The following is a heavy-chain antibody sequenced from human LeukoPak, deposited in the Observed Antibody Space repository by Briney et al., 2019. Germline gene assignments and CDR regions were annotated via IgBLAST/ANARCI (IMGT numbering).Heavy chain of an antibody. CDR2: ISYSGTT. V-gene: IGHV4-39*01. CDR3: ARTRARPSAFDI. D-gene: IGHD6-6*01. Sequence: PSETLSLTCTVSGGSINSGISYYWAWIRQPPGKGLEWIGSISYSGTTYYNLSLKGRGTISVDTSKSQFSLRVRSVTAADTALFYCARTRARPSAFDIWGQGTMVTVSS. J-gene: IGHJ3*02. CDR1: GGSINSGISYY.